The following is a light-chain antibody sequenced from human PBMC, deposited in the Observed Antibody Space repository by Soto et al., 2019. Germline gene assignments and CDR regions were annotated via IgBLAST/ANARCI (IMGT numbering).Light chain of an antibody. Sequence: QSVLTQPPSASGTPGQRVTISCSGSSSNIESNYVYWYQQLPGSAPKLLIYRNDQRPSGAPDRFSGSKSGTSASLAISGLRSEDEVDYYCAAWDDSLSALLFGGGTKVTVL. V-gene: IGLV1-47*01. J-gene: IGLJ3*02. CDR3: AAWDDSLSALL. CDR2: RND. CDR1: SSNIESNY.